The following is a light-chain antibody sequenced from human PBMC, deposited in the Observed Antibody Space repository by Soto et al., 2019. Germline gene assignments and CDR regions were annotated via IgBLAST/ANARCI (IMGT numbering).Light chain of an antibody. Sequence: DIQMTQSPSSLSPSVGDRVTITCQASQDISNYLNWYQQKPGRAPKLLIYDASNLETGVQSRFSGSGSGTDFTFPISSLQPEDIATYYCQQCDNLPLTFGGGTRWIS. V-gene: IGKV1-33*01. CDR2: DAS. CDR3: QQCDNLPLT. J-gene: IGKJ4*01. CDR1: QDISNY.